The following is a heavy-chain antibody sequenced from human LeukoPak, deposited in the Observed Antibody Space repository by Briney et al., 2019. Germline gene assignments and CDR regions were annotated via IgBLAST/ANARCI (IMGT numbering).Heavy chain of an antibody. CDR2: FYYSGST. D-gene: IGHD1-26*01. Sequence: PSETLSLTCTVSGGSISSSSYYWGWIRQPPGKGLEWIGSFYYSGSTYYNPSLKSRVTISVDTSKNQFSLKLSSVTAADTAVYYCARQEWELLRSFDYWGQGTLVTVSS. CDR3: ARQEWELLRSFDY. CDR1: GGSISSSSYY. V-gene: IGHV4-39*01. J-gene: IGHJ4*02.